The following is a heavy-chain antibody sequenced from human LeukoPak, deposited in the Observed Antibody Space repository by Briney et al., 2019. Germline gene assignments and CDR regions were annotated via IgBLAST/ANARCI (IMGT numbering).Heavy chain of an antibody. V-gene: IGHV1-18*01. J-gene: IGHJ4*02. CDR3: ASSNYYDSSGYNC. D-gene: IGHD3-22*01. CDR2: ISAYNGNT. CDR1: GYTFTSYG. Sequence: ASVKVSCKASGYTFTSYGISWVRQAPGQGLEWMGWISAYNGNTNYAQKLQGRVTMTTDTSTSTAYMELSSLRSEDTAVYYCASSNYYDSSGYNCWGQGTLVTVSS.